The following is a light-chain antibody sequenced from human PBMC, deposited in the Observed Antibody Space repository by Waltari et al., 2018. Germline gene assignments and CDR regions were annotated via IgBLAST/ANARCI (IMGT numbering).Light chain of an antibody. V-gene: IGKV3-20*01. J-gene: IGKJ1*01. CDR3: QKYGSLPAT. CDR1: QSVSRY. CDR2: DAS. Sequence: EIVFKQSPGTLSLSPGERAHLSCRASQSVSRYLAWYQQKPGHAPRLLIYDASSRATGIPDRFRGSESGTYFSLTISRLEPEDFAVYYCQKYGSLPATFGQGTKVEIK.